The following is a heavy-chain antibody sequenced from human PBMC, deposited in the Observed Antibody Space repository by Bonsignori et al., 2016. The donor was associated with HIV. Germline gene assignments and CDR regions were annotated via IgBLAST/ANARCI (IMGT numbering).Heavy chain of an antibody. CDR3: AKAELSGYSYGEGVSYYYYMDV. CDR2: ISGSGGST. J-gene: IGHJ6*03. Sequence: WIRQPPGKGLEWVSAISGSGGSTYYADSVKGRFTISRDNSKNTLYLQMNSLRAEDTAVYYCAKAELSGYSYGEGVSYYYYMDVWGKGTTVTVSS. D-gene: IGHD5-18*01. V-gene: IGHV3-23*01.